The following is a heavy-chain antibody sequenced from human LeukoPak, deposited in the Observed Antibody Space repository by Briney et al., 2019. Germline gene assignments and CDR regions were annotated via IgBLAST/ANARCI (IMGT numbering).Heavy chain of an antibody. V-gene: IGHV1-69*01. CDR3: ARGPETTWNYDTSGYPYYFDY. D-gene: IGHD3-22*01. J-gene: IGHJ4*02. CDR1: GGTFSTYA. Sequence: SVKVSCKASGGTFSTYAINWVRQAPGQGLEWMGGIIPIFSTPNYAHNFQGRVTITADESTSTAYMELSSLRSEDTAVYYCARGPETTWNYDTSGYPYYFDYWGQGTLVTVSS. CDR2: IIPIFSTP.